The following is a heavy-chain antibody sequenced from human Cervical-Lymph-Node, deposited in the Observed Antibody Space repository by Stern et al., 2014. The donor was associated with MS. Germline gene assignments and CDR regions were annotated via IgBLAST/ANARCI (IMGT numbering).Heavy chain of an antibody. D-gene: IGHD3-3*01. V-gene: IGHV3-9*01. CDR2: ITWNRGSV. CDR3: AKGSGGSGYYPVALDY. J-gene: IGHJ4*02. Sequence: EVQLVESGGGLVQPGRSLRLSCAASGFTFDDYAMHWVRQAPGQGLEWGSGITWNRGSVGYADSVKGRFTISRDNAKNSLYLQMNSLRGDDTALYYCAKGSGGSGYYPVALDYWGQGTLVTVSS. CDR1: GFTFDDYA.